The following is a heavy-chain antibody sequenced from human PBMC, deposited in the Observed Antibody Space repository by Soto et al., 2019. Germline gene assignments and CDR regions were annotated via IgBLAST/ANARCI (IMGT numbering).Heavy chain of an antibody. CDR1: GFTFSSYA. Sequence: QVQLVESGGGVVQPGRSLRLSCAASGFTFSSYAMHWVRQAPGKGLEWVAVISYDGSNKYYADSVKGRFTISRDNSKNTLYLQMNSLRAEDTAVYYCAREGSDYGDYRYTPWYFDLWGRGTLVTVSS. V-gene: IGHV3-30-3*01. J-gene: IGHJ2*01. CDR3: AREGSDYGDYRYTPWYFDL. D-gene: IGHD4-17*01. CDR2: ISYDGSNK.